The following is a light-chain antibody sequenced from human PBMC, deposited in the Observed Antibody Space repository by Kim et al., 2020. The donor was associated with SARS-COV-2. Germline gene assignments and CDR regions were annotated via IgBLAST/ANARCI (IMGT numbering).Light chain of an antibody. V-gene: IGKV3-15*01. CDR2: GAS. Sequence: EIVMTQSPATLSVSPGERATLSCRASQSVRSNLAWYQQKPSQAPRLLIYGASTRATGIPARFSGSGSGTEFTLTIGSLQSEDFAVYYCQQYTNWPPEYTFGQGTKLEI. CDR3: QQYTNWPPEYT. CDR1: QSVRSN. J-gene: IGKJ2*01.